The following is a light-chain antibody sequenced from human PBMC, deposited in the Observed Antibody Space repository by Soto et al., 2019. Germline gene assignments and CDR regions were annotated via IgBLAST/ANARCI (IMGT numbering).Light chain of an antibody. J-gene: IGLJ1*01. CDR2: YVN. V-gene: IGLV2-14*03. Sequence: QSALTQPASVSGSPGQSITISCTGTSNDVGNNDYVSWYQQYPGKAPNLMIYYVNKRPSGVSYRFSGSKSGNTASLTISGLQAEDEADYYCSSYAGSGTLPFGTGTKLTVL. CDR3: SSYAGSGTLP. CDR1: SNDVGNNDY.